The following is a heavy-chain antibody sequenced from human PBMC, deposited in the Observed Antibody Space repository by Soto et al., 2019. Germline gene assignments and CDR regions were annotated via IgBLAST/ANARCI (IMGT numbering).Heavy chain of an antibody. J-gene: IGHJ5*02. CDR3: ARGAGSSGWYLDWFDP. D-gene: IGHD6-19*01. V-gene: IGHV1-18*04. CDR1: GYTFTSYG. Sequence: GASVKVSCKASGYTFTSYGISWVRQAPGQGLEWMGWISAYNGNTNYAQKFQGRVTMTRNTSISTAYMELSSLRSEDTAVYYCARGAGSSGWYLDWFDPWGQGTLVTAPQ. CDR2: ISAYNGNT.